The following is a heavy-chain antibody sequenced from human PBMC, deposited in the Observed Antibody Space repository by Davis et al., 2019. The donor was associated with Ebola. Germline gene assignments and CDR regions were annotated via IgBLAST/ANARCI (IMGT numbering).Heavy chain of an antibody. V-gene: IGHV4-59*01. D-gene: IGHD6-13*01. CDR3: ARGSGDSSSYYGMDV. J-gene: IGHJ6*02. CDR2: IYYSGST. Sequence: PSETLSLTCAVYGGSFSGYYWSWIRQPPGKGLEWIGYIYYSGSTNYNPSLKSRVTISVDTSKNQFSLKLSSVTAADTAVYYCARGSGDSSSYYGMDVWGQGTTVTVSS. CDR1: GGSFSGYY.